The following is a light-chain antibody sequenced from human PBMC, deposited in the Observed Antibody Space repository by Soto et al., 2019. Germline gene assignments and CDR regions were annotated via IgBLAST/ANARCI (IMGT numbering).Light chain of an antibody. CDR3: QQFNRYPPYN. CDR2: DAS. CDR1: QGISSA. Sequence: AIQLTQSPSSLSASVGDRVTITCRASQGISSALAWYQQKPGKAPKLLIYDASSLESGVPSRFSGSGSGTDFPLTISSLQPEDFATYYCQQFNRYPPYNFGQGTKLQIK. V-gene: IGKV1-13*02. J-gene: IGKJ2*01.